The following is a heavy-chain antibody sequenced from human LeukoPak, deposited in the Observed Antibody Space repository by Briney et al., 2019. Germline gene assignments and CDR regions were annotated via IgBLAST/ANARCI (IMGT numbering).Heavy chain of an antibody. V-gene: IGHV3-23*01. CDR2: INGHGDGT. D-gene: IGHD6-19*01. CDR3: AKGHRSSSSFFDS. CDR1: SGFA. J-gene: IGHJ4*02. Sequence: GGSLRLSCAAFSGFAMSWVRQAPGKGLEWVSAINGHGDGTYYPDSVKGRFTISRDNSNNTLYLQMNSLRAEDTAVYYCAKGHRSSSSFFDSWGQGILVTVSS.